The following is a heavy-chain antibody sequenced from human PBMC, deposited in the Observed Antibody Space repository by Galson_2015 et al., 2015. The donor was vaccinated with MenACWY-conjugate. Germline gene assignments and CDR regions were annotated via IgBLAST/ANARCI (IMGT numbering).Heavy chain of an antibody. Sequence: SLRLSCAVSRFSNFVYYWMSWVRQAPGKGLEWVATIDRDGRDRYYVDSVKGRFTFSRDNAKNSLYLQMTSLRAEDTAVYFCAAIDGPWGQGALVTVSS. D-gene: IGHD5-24*01. CDR1: RFSNFVYYW. V-gene: IGHV3-7*03. CDR2: IDRDGRDR. CDR3: AAIDGP. J-gene: IGHJ5*02.